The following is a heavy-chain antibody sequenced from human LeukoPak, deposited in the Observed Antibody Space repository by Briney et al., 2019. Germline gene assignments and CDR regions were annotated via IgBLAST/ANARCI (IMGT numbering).Heavy chain of an antibody. V-gene: IGHV3-23*01. CDR2: ISGSGGST. Sequence: GGSLRLSCAASGFTFSSYAMSWVRQAPGKGLEWVSAISGSGGSTYYADSVEGRFTISRDNSKNTLYLQMNSLRAEDTAVYYCAKLYSSGINAFDYWGQGTLVTVSS. J-gene: IGHJ4*02. CDR1: GFTFSSYA. CDR3: AKLYSSGINAFDY. D-gene: IGHD6-19*01.